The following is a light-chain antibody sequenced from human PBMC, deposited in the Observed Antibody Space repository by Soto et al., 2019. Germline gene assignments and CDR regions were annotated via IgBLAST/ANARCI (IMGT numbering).Light chain of an antibody. CDR2: DAS. J-gene: IGKJ4*01. CDR3: QQRSNWQGAT. CDR1: QSVSSY. Sequence: EIVVTQSPATLSLSPGERATLSCRASQSVSSYLAWYQQKPGQAPRLLIYDASNRATGIPARFRGSGSGTDFTLTISSLEPEDFAVYYCQQRSNWQGATFGGGTKVDIK. V-gene: IGKV3-11*01.